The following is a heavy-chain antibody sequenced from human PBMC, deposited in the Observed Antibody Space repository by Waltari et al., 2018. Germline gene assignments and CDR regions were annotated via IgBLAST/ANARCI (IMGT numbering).Heavy chain of an antibody. D-gene: IGHD1-26*01. V-gene: IGHV4-34*12. CDR2: IVHSGST. CDR3: ARADRGRSGKYASPAWGP. Sequence: QVQLQQWGAGLLKPSETLSLTCAVYGGGSFSGYYWSCVRQPPGKGLEWIGEIVHSGSTTYNPSLKNRLTISLDTSKTQFSLKMRSVTAADTAVYYCARADRGRSGKYASPAWGPWGQGTLVTVSS. J-gene: IGHJ5*02. CDR1: GGGSFSGYY.